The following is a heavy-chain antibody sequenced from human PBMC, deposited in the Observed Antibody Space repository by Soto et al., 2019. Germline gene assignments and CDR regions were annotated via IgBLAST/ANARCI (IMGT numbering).Heavy chain of an antibody. CDR2: INPSGGST. V-gene: IGHV1-46*01. Sequence: ASVKVSCKASGYTFTSYYMHWVRQAPGQGLEWMGIINPSGGSTSYAQKFQGRVTMTRDTSTSTVYMELSSLRSEDTAVYHCAREGRSYYSSGWYSFDYWGQGTLVNVSS. J-gene: IGHJ4*02. CDR1: GYTFTSYY. D-gene: IGHD6-19*01. CDR3: AREGRSYYSSGWYSFDY.